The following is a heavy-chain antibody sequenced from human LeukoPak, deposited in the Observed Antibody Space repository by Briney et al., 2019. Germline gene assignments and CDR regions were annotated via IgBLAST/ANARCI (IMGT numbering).Heavy chain of an antibody. D-gene: IGHD7-27*01. Sequence: SGGSLRLSCVVSGLRLSSYSMSWVRQAPGKGLEWVSCISRSSSAIYYADSVKGRFTISRDNAKNSLFLQMNSLRDEDTAVYYCSSRRTGDLFQTDYWGQGTLVTVSS. V-gene: IGHV3-48*02. J-gene: IGHJ4*02. CDR3: SSRRTGDLFQTDY. CDR1: GLRLSSYS. CDR2: ISRSSSAI.